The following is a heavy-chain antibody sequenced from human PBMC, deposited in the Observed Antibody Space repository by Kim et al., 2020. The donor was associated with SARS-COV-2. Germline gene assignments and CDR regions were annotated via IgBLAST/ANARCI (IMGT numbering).Heavy chain of an antibody. CDR3: ARGGPAHEFDP. Sequence: TKYVRRYQGRVSMTRDTATTTAYMELNSLTSDDTAVYYCARGGPAHEFDPWGQGTLVTVSS. J-gene: IGHJ5*02. V-gene: IGHV1-2*02. CDR2: T.